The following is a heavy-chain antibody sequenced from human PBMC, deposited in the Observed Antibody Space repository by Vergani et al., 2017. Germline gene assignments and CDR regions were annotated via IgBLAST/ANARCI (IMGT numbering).Heavy chain of an antibody. D-gene: IGHD2-15*01. J-gene: IGHJ6*02. CDR3: ARVDRRIFYGMDV. CDR1: GFTVSSNY. V-gene: IGHV3-53*01. Sequence: EVQLVESGGGLIQPGGSLRLSCAASGFTVSSNYMSWVRQAPGKGLEWVSVIYSGGSTYYADSVKGRFTISRDNSKNTLYLQMNSLRAEDTAVYYCARVDRRIFYGMDVWGQGTTVTVSS. CDR2: IYSGGST.